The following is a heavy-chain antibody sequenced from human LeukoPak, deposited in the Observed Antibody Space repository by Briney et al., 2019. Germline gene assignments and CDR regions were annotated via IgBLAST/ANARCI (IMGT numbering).Heavy chain of an antibody. CDR1: GFTFSTFG. V-gene: IGHV3-33*01. Sequence: GGSLRLSCAASGFTFSTFGMHWVRQAPGKGLEWVAVIWYDGGFQYYADSVKDRFTISRDNSKNTLYLQMNSLRAEDTAVYYCARDAHSGYNSEGDWFDPWGQGTLVTVSS. CDR2: IWYDGGFQ. D-gene: IGHD5-12*01. CDR3: ARDAHSGYNSEGDWFDP. J-gene: IGHJ5*02.